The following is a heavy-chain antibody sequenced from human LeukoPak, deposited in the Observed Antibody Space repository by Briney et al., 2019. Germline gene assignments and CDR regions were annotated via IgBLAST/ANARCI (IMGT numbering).Heavy chain of an antibody. CDR2: INPNSGGT. CDR3: ARSSRELPDAFDI. V-gene: IGHV1-2*04. Sequence: ASVKVSCKASGYTFTGYYMHWVRQAPGQGLEWMGWINPNSGGTNYAQKFQGWVTMTRDTSISTAYMELSRLRSDDTAVYYCARSSRELPDAFDIWGQGTMVTVSS. CDR1: GYTFTGYY. J-gene: IGHJ3*02. D-gene: IGHD1-26*01.